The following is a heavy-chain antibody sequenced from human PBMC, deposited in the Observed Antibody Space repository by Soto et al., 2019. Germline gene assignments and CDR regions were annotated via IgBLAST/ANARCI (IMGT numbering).Heavy chain of an antibody. D-gene: IGHD3-9*01. V-gene: IGHV1-3*01. CDR3: ARAPTRDILTLDY. J-gene: IGHJ4*02. CDR2: INAGNGNA. CDR1: GYTFTSYA. Sequence: RASVKVSCKASGYTFTSYAMHWVRQAPGQMLEWMGLINAGNGNAKYSQKFQGRVTITRDTSASTAYMELSSLRSEDTAVYYCARAPTRDILTLDYWGQGTLVTVSS.